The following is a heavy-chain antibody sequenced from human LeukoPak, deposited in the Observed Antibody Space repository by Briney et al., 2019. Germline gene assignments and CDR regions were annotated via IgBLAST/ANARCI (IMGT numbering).Heavy chain of an antibody. D-gene: IGHD3-3*01. J-gene: IGHJ6*03. Sequence: SETLSLTCTVSGGSISSSSYYWGWIRQPLGKGLEWIGSFYYSGSTYYNPSLGSRVTISVDTSKNQFSLKLSSVTAADTAVYYCARGITLFGVVIIKNYYMDVWGKGTMVTVSS. CDR2: FYYSGST. CDR3: ARGITLFGVVIIKNYYMDV. V-gene: IGHV4-39*07. CDR1: GGSISSSSYY.